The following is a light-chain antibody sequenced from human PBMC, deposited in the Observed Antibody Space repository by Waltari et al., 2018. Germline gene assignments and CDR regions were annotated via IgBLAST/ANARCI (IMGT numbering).Light chain of an antibody. V-gene: IGKV4-1*01. CDR3: HQYYITPLT. Sequence: DIVMTQSPDSLAVSLGERATVNCNSSQSVFYSSNNKDYLAWYQQKPGHPPKLLIYWASTRVSGVPARFSGSGSGTDFTLNISSLQAEDVAVYYCHQYYITPLTFGGGTKVEIK. CDR1: QSVFYSSNNKDY. J-gene: IGKJ4*01. CDR2: WAS.